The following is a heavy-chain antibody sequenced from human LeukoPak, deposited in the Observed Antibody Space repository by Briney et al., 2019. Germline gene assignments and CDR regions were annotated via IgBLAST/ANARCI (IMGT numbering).Heavy chain of an antibody. J-gene: IGHJ4*02. CDR2: ISAYNGDT. CDR3: ARDIPVYDSSGYYYSRYNYFDY. D-gene: IGHD3-22*01. V-gene: IGHV1-18*01. CDR1: GYTSTSYG. Sequence: ASVKVSCKASGYTSTSYGISWVRQAPGQGLEWMGWISAYNGDTNYAQKFQGRITMSTDTSTSTAYMELRSLRSDDTAVYYCARDIPVYDSSGYYYSRYNYFDYWGQGTLVTVSS.